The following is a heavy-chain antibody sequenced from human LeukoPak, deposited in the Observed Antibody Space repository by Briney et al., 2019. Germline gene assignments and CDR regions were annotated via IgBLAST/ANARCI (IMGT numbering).Heavy chain of an antibody. CDR1: GGTFSSYA. D-gene: IGHD4-17*01. CDR3: ASHYGDYGLSAVYYFDY. J-gene: IGHJ4*02. Sequence: SVKVSRKASGGTFSSYAISWVRQAPGQGLEWMGRIIPIFGTANYAQKFQGRVTITTDESTSTAYMELSSLRSEDTAVYYCASHYGDYGLSAVYYFDYWGQGTLVTVSS. CDR2: IIPIFGTA. V-gene: IGHV1-69*05.